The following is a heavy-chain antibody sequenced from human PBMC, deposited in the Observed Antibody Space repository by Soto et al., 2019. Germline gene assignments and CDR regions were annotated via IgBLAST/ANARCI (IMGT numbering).Heavy chain of an antibody. D-gene: IGHD1-26*01. J-gene: IGHJ4*02. CDR2: IYYSGST. V-gene: IGHV4-31*03. CDR3: ARDRAGSSLDY. Sequence: QVQLQESGPGLVKPSQTLSLTCTVSGGSISSGGYYWSWIRQHPGKGLEWIGYIYYSGSTYYNPSLQSRVTISVDTPKHPFSLKLSSVTAADTAVYYCARDRAGSSLDYWGQGTLVTVSS. CDR1: GGSISSGGYY.